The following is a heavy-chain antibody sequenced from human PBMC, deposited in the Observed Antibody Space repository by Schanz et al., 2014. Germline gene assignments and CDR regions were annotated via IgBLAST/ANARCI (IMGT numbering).Heavy chain of an antibody. V-gene: IGHV4-4*08. CDR3: TRMSLRRGDYGGVDV. CDR1: GVSISSFY. Sequence: QVQLQESGPGLVRPSETLSLTCTVSGVSISSFYWSWIRQSPGQGLEYFGYIYGGGSTIYNPSFKSRFTMLFAASRKAFSLNLSSVTAADTAVYYCTRMSLRRGDYGGVDVWGQGTTVIVSS. D-gene: IGHD3-10*01. J-gene: IGHJ6*02. CDR2: IYGGGST.